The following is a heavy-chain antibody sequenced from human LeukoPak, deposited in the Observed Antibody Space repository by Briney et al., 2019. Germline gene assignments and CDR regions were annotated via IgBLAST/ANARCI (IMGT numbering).Heavy chain of an antibody. CDR2: ISAGGDST. CDR1: GFTFSTYA. CDR3: ARWVYYYDF. Sequence: GGSLRLSCSASGFTFSTYAINWVRQAPGKGLECVSAISAGGDSTLYADSVKGRFTISRDNSRNTLYLQMSNLRVEDTALYYCARWVYYYDFWGQGTLLTVSS. D-gene: IGHD5-24*01. V-gene: IGHV3-23*01. J-gene: IGHJ4*02.